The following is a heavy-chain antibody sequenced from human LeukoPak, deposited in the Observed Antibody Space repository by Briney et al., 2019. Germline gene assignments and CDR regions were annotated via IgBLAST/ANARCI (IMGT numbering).Heavy chain of an antibody. J-gene: IGHJ4*02. Sequence: PGGSLRLSCAASGFTFSSYEMNWVRQAPGKGLEWVSYISSSGSTIYYADSVKGRFTISRDNAKNSLYLQMNSLRAEDTAVYYCARDDSYSGFDYWGQGTLVTVSS. V-gene: IGHV3-48*03. CDR1: GFTFSSYE. CDR3: ARDDSYSGFDY. D-gene: IGHD3-10*01. CDR2: ISSSGSTI.